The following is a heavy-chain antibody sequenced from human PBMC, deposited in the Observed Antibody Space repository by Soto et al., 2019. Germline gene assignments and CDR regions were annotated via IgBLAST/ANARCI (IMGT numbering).Heavy chain of an antibody. CDR2: IYYSGST. V-gene: IGHV4-30-4*01. CDR3: ARDSGNYYADY. Sequence: SETLSLTCTVSGGSICSEGFYWSWIRQPPGKGLEWIGYIYYSGSTFYNPSFKSRVAIALDTSKNQLSLKLTSVTAADTAVYYCARDSGNYYADYWGQGTLVTASS. D-gene: IGHD1-26*01. CDR1: GGSICSEGFY. J-gene: IGHJ4*02.